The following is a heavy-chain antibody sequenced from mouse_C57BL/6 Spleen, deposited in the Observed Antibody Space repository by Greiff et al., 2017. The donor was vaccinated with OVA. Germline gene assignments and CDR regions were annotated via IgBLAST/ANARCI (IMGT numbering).Heavy chain of an antibody. Sequence: QVQLQQPGAELVKPGASVKMSCKASGYTFTSYWITWVKQRPGQGLEWIGDIYPGSGSTNYNEKFKSKATLTVDTSSSTAYMQLSSLTSEDSAVYYCGRSRTYYSNLYSDYWGQGTTLTVSS. CDR2: IYPGSGST. J-gene: IGHJ2*01. CDR3: GRSRTYYSNLYSDY. CDR1: GYTFTSYW. D-gene: IGHD2-5*01. V-gene: IGHV1-55*01.